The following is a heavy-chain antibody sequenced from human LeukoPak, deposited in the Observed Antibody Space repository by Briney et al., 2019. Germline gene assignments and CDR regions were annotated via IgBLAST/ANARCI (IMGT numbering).Heavy chain of an antibody. CDR1: GFTVSSNS. CDR2: IYSGGST. J-gene: IGHJ4*02. Sequence: GGSLRLSCAASGFTVSSNSMTWVRQAPGKGLEWVSSIYSGGSTYYADSVKGRFTISRDDSQNTFYLQMNSLRADDTAVYYCARRGSSGWHHDYWGQGTLVTVSS. V-gene: IGHV3-53*01. D-gene: IGHD6-19*01. CDR3: ARRGSSGWHHDY.